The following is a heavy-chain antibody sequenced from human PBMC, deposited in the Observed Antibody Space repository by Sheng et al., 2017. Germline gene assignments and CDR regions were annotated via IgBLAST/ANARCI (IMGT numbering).Heavy chain of an antibody. CDR2: TKNKANSYTT. J-gene: IGHJ4*02. V-gene: IGHV3-72*01. Sequence: EVQLVESGGGLVQPGGSLRLSCVVSGFSLSDHYIDWVRQAPGKGLEWVGRTKNKANSYTTEYAASVKGRFIISRDDSTSTLYLQLNSLNTEDSGVYYCSTAGYNWNYVLAYWGQGALVTVSS. D-gene: IGHD1-7*01. CDR3: STAGYNWNYVLAY. CDR1: GFSLSDHY.